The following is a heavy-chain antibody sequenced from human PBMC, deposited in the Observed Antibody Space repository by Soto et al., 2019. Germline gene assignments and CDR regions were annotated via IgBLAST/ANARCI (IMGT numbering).Heavy chain of an antibody. J-gene: IGHJ4*02. D-gene: IGHD6-13*01. CDR1: GYTFTGYY. Sequence: ASLKVSCKASGYTFTGYYMHWVRQAPGQGLEWMGWINPNSGGTNYAQKFQGRVTMTRDTSISTAYMELSRLRSDDTAVYYCARFPSGTLGYSIIRSFHYWGE. V-gene: IGHV1-2*02. CDR3: ARFPSGTLGYSIIRSFHY. CDR2: INPNSGGT.